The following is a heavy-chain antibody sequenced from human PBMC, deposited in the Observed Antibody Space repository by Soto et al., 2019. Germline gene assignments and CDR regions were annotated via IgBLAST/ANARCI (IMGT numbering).Heavy chain of an antibody. J-gene: IGHJ6*02. V-gene: IGHV1-18*01. D-gene: IGHD3-10*01. CDR3: ARDGSGARGYYYYGMDV. CDR2: ISAYNGNT. CDR1: GYTFTSYG. Sequence: ASVKVSCKASGYTFTSYGISWVRQAPGQGLERMGWISAYNGNTNYAQKLQGRVTMTTDTSTSTAYMELRSLRSDDTAVYYCARDGSGARGYYYYGMDVWGQGTTVTVSS.